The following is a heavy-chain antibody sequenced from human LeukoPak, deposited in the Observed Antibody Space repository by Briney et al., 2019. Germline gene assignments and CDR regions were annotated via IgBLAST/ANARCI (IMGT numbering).Heavy chain of an antibody. D-gene: IGHD3-22*01. V-gene: IGHV3-23*01. CDR2: ISGSGGST. CDR1: GFTFDDYA. J-gene: IGHJ4*02. Sequence: PGGSLRLSCAASGFTFDDYAMHWVRQAPGKGLEWVSAISGSGGSTYYADSVKGRFTISRDNSKNTLYLQMNSLRAEDTAVYYCAKGGFGTMIVVVILKNWGQGTLVTVSS. CDR3: AKGGFGTMIVVVILKN.